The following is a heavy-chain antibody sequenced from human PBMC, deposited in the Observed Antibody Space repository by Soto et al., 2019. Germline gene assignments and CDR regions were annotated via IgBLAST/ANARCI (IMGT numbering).Heavy chain of an antibody. CDR1: GFNFSNHW. Sequence: GGSLRLSCAASGFNFSNHWMHWVRQRPAEGLVWVSRITSDGKSKAYAESVKGRFAISRDNAKNTLYLQMNGLTAEDTAVYYCARESGDSPPNWFDPWGQGTLVTVSS. CDR3: ARESGDSPPNWFDP. V-gene: IGHV3-74*01. D-gene: IGHD2-21*02. CDR2: ITSDGKSK. J-gene: IGHJ5*02.